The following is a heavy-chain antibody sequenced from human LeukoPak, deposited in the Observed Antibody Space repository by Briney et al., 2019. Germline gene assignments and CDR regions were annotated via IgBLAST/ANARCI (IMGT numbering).Heavy chain of an antibody. CDR2: IFYSGSA. D-gene: IGHD3-22*01. J-gene: IGHJ5*02. Sequence: SETLSLTCTVSGGSISSRSYYWGWIRQPPGKGLEWIGNIFYSGSAYYSPSLKSRVTISVDTSKNQFSLKLSSATAADTAVYYCARLAYDSGGDNWFDPWGQGTLVTVSS. V-gene: IGHV4-39*01. CDR1: GGSISSRSYY. CDR3: ARLAYDSGGDNWFDP.